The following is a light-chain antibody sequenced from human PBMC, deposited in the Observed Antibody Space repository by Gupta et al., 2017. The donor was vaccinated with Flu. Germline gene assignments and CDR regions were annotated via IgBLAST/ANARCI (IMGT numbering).Light chain of an antibody. CDR3: QVWDSSTVI. CDR1: NLWYKS. V-gene: IGLV3-1*01. CDR2: QDN. J-gene: IGLJ2*01. Sequence: CSGDNLWYKSASWYQQKLGQSPVVVIYQDNKRPSGIPERFSGSKSGNTATLTISGAQTMDEADYYCQVWDSSTVIFGGGTKVTVL.